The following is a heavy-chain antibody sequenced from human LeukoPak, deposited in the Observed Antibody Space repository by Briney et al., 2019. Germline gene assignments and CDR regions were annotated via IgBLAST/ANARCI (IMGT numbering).Heavy chain of an antibody. D-gene: IGHD1-26*01. J-gene: IGHJ4*02. V-gene: IGHV4-39*07. CDR1: GGSISSSSYY. CDR3: ARLYSGSYIY. CDR2: IYYSGST. Sequence: SETLSLTCTVSGGSISSSSYYWGWIRQPPGKGLEWIGSIYYSGSTYYNPSLKSRVTISVDTSKNQFSLKLSSVTAADTAVYYCARLYSGSYIYWGQGTLVTVSS.